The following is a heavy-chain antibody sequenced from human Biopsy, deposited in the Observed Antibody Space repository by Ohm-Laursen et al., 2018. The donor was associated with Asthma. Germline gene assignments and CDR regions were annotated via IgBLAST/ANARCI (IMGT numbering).Heavy chain of an antibody. J-gene: IGHJ6*02. Sequence: SSVKVSCKSHGDILSSYGIKWVRQAPGQGLEWMGGVISIYGTTDTAQKFQGRVTITADESTSTAYMELTSLRKEDTAVYYCARGGYYGDRRPHNCLDVWGQGTPVTVSS. CDR3: ARGGYYGDRRPHNCLDV. D-gene: IGHD4-17*01. V-gene: IGHV1-69*01. CDR2: VISIYGTT. CDR1: GDILSSYG.